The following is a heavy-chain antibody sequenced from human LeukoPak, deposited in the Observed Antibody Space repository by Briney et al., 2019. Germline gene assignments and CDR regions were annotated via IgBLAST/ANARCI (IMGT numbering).Heavy chain of an antibody. CDR2: IRYDGSNK. V-gene: IGHV3-30*02. CDR3: AKDREQLLYYFDY. Sequence: GGSLRLSCAASGFTFSSYGMHWVRQAPGKGLEWVAFIRYDGSNKYYADSVKGRFTISRDSSKNTLYLQMNSLRAEDTAVYYCAKDREQLLYYFDYWGQGTLVTVSS. CDR1: GFTFSSYG. J-gene: IGHJ4*02. D-gene: IGHD2-2*01.